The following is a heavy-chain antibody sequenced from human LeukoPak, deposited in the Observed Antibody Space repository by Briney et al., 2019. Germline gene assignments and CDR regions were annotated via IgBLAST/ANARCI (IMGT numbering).Heavy chain of an antibody. CDR2: ISAYNGNT. J-gene: IGHJ4*02. CDR1: GYTFTSYG. V-gene: IGHV1-18*01. CDR3: ARAGSRRDYGDYPIFDY. Sequence: PWASVKLSCKASGYTFTSYGISWVRQAPGQGLEWMGWISAYNGNTNYAQKLQGRVTMTTDTSTSTAYMELRSLRSDDTAVYYCARAGSRRDYGDYPIFDYWGQGTLVTVSS. D-gene: IGHD4-17*01.